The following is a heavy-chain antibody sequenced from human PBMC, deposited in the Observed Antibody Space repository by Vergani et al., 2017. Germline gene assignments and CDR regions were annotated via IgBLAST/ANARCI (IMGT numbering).Heavy chain of an antibody. J-gene: IGHJ4*02. Sequence: QLQLQESGPGLVKPPETLSLTCTVSGGSISSSSYYWGWIRQPPGNGLEWIGSIYYSGSTYYNPTLKSRVTISVDTSKNQSSLKLSSVTAADTAVYYCAKSDSSGWQGDFDYWGQGTLVTVSS. CDR2: IYYSGST. CDR3: AKSDSSGWQGDFDY. CDR1: GGSISSSSYY. D-gene: IGHD6-19*01. V-gene: IGHV4-39*01.